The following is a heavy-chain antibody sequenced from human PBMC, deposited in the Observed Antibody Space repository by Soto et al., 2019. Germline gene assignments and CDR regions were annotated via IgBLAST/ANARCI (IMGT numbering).Heavy chain of an antibody. CDR3: AKMVAAAGHNWFDP. CDR2: ISGSGGST. J-gene: IGHJ5*02. CDR1: GFTFSSYA. D-gene: IGHD6-13*01. V-gene: IGHV3-23*01. Sequence: HPGGSLRLSCATSGFTFSSYAMSWVRQAPGKGLEWVSAISGSGGSTYYADSVKGRFTISRDNSKNTLYLQMNSLRAEDTAVYYCAKMVAAAGHNWFDPWGQGTLVTVSS.